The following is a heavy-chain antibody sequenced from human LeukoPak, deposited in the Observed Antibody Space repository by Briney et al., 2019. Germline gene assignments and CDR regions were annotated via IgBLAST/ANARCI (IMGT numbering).Heavy chain of an antibody. CDR1: RGSISSGTSY. CDR3: AMGYNYDYSLDV. Sequence: SETLSLTCTVSRGSISSGTSYWGWIRQPPGKGLEWIGSIFYGGSTYYNPSLKSRVTMSVDMSKNQFSLKLSSVTAADTAVYYCAMGYNYDYSLDVWDQGTTVTVSS. J-gene: IGHJ6*02. CDR2: IFYGGST. V-gene: IGHV4-39*01. D-gene: IGHD1-1*01.